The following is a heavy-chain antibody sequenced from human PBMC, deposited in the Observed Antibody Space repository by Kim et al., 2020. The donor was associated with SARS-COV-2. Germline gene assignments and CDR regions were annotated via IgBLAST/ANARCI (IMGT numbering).Heavy chain of an antibody. Sequence: YADSLKGRLTISRDNSKNTLYLEMNDPRTDDTAVYFCAKSRVTKSASSDYWGQGTLVTVSS. J-gene: IGHJ4*02. D-gene: IGHD4-17*01. V-gene: IGHV3-30-3*02. CDR3: AKSRVTKSASSDY.